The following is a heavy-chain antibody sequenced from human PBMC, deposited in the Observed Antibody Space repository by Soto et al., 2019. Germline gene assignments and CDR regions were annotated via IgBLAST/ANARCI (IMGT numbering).Heavy chain of an antibody. CDR1: GGSINNYY. Sequence: SETLSLTCTVSGGSINNYYWSWIRQPPGKGLEWIAYIYYSGSTDYTSYNPSLQGRITMSLDTSENQFSLKLTSVTAADTATYYCAHNDYYYDSSGYYFGYWGQGTLVTVSS. CDR3: AHNDYYYDSSGYYFGY. J-gene: IGHJ4*02. CDR2: IYYSGST. D-gene: IGHD3-22*01. V-gene: IGHV4-59*08.